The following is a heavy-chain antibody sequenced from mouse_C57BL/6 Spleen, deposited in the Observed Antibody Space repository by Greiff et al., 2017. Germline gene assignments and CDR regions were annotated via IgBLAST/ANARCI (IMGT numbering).Heavy chain of an antibody. V-gene: IGHV1-64*01. Sequence: QVQLQQPGAELVKPGASVKLSCKASGYTFTSYWMHWVKQRPGQGLEWIGMIHPNSGSTNYNEKFKSKATLTVDKSSSTAYMQLSSLTSEDSAVYYCATSHYGSSLDYWGQGTTLTVSS. J-gene: IGHJ2*01. CDR3: ATSHYGSSLDY. CDR2: IHPNSGST. D-gene: IGHD1-1*01. CDR1: GYTFTSYW.